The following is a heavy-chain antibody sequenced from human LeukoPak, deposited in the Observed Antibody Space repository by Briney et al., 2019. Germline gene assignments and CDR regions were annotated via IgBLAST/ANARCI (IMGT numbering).Heavy chain of an antibody. V-gene: IGHV1-24*01. CDR1: GYTLTELS. Sequence: ASVKVSCKVSGYTLTELSMHWVRQAPGNGVEWVGGFDPEDGETIYAQKFQGRVTMTEDTSTDTAYMELSSLRSEDTAVYYCAGVDTAMFFGSGFDYWGQGTLVTVSS. J-gene: IGHJ4*02. CDR2: FDPEDGET. D-gene: IGHD5-18*01. CDR3: AGVDTAMFFGSGFDY.